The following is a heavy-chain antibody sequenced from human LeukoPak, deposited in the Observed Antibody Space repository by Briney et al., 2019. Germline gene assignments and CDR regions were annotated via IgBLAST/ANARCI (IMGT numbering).Heavy chain of an antibody. D-gene: IGHD3-16*02. J-gene: IGHJ4*02. V-gene: IGHV3-48*03. CDR1: GFTFSSYE. CDR3: TRTHTHDITITFGGVIVDFDY. CDR2: ISSSGSTI. Sequence: GGSLRLSCAASGFTFSSYEMNWVRQAPGKGLEWVSYISSSGSTIYYADSVKGRFTISRDNAKNSLYLQMNSLRAEDTAVYYCTRTHTHDITITFGGVIVDFDYWGQGTLVTVSS.